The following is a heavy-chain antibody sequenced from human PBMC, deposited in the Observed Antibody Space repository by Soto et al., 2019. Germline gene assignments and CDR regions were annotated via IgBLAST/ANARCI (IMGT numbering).Heavy chain of an antibody. D-gene: IGHD2-21*02. CDR1: GYTFTSYG. J-gene: IGHJ6*02. V-gene: IGHV1-18*01. CDR2: ISAYNGNT. CDR3: ARDKGPSYCGGDCYSGYYYYYGMDV. Sequence: ASVKVSCKASGYTFTSYGISWVRQAPGQGLEWMGWISAYNGNTNYAQKLQGRVTMTTDTSTSTAYMELRSLRSDDTGVYYCARDKGPSYCGGDCYSGYYYYYGMDVWGQGTTVTVSS.